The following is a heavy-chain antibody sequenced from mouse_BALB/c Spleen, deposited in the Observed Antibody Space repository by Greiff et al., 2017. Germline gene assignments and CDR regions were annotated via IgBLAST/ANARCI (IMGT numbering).Heavy chain of an antibody. CDR2: INPSTGYT. V-gene: IGHV1-7*01. Sequence: VKLMESGAELAKPGASVKMSCKASGYTFTSYWMHWVKQRPGQGLEWIGYINPSTGYTEYNQKFKDKATLTADKSSSTAYMQLSSLTSEDSAVYYCASPMITTEGFAYWGQGTLVTVSA. J-gene: IGHJ3*01. CDR3: ASPMITTEGFAY. D-gene: IGHD2-4*01. CDR1: GYTFTSYW.